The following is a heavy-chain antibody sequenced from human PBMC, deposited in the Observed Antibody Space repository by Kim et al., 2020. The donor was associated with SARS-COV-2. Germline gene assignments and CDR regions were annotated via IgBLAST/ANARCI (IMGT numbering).Heavy chain of an antibody. Sequence: GGSLRRSCAASGFTFSVYGMHWVRQAPGKGLEWVAVIKSDGSNKYYADSVMGRFTISRDNSKNMLFLQMNSLRAEDTAVYYCANFESWGQGTLVTVTS. CDR3: ANFES. V-gene: IGHV3-33*06. CDR1: GFTFSVYG. CDR2: IKSDGSNK. J-gene: IGHJ4*02.